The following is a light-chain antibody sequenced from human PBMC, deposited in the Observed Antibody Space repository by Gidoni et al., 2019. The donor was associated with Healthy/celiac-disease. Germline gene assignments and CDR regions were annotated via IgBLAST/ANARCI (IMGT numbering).Light chain of an antibody. J-gene: IGKJ5*01. CDR1: QSVSSY. CDR3: QQRSNWPPTT. V-gene: IGKV3-11*01. Sequence: EIVFAPSPATLSFSPGERATLPCTASQSVSSYLAWYQQKPGQAPRLLIYDASNRATGIPARFSGRESGTDFTLTISSLEPEDFVVYYCQQRSNWPPTTFGQGTRLEIK. CDR2: DAS.